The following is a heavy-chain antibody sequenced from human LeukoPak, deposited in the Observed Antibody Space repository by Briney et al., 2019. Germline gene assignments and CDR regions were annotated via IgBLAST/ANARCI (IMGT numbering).Heavy chain of an antibody. V-gene: IGHV4-59*01. D-gene: IGHD3-22*01. J-gene: IGHJ4*02. Sequence: SETLSLTCTVSGGSINSYYWSWIRQPPGKGLEWIGYIHYSGSTNYNPSLKSRVTISVDTSKNQFSLKLSSVTAADTAVYYCARVRDRSGYFYDFDYWGQGTLVTDSS. CDR3: ARVRDRSGYFYDFDY. CDR1: GGSINSYY. CDR2: IHYSGST.